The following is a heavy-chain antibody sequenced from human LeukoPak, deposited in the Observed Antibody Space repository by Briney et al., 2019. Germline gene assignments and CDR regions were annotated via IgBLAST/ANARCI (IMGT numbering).Heavy chain of an antibody. Sequence: RGASVKVSCKASGYTFTSYGISWVRQAPGQGLEWMGWISAYNGNTNYAQKLQGRVTMTTDTSTSTAYMELRSLRSDDTAVYYCALIAGDVSWGAYYYYGMDVWGQGTTVTVSS. CDR1: GYTFTSYG. D-gene: IGHD7-27*01. V-gene: IGHV1-18*01. CDR3: ALIAGDVSWGAYYYYGMDV. J-gene: IGHJ6*02. CDR2: ISAYNGNT.